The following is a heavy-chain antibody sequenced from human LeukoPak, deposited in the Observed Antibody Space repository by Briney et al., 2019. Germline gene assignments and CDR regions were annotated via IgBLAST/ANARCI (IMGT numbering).Heavy chain of an antibody. J-gene: IGHJ4*02. CDR3: ARVGRNYGYSYGYVGYYFDY. CDR2: INHSGST. V-gene: IGHV4-34*01. CDR1: CGSFSGYY. Sequence: SETLSLTCAVYCGSFSGYYWSWIRQPPGKGLEWIGEINHSGSTNYNPSLKSRVTISVDTSKNQFSLKLSSVTAADTAVYYCARVGRNYGYSYGYVGYYFDYWGQGTLVTVSS. D-gene: IGHD5-18*01.